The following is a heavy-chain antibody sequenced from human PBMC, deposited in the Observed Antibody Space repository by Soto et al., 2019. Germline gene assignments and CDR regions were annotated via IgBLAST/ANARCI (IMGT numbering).Heavy chain of an antibody. CDR3: ARDASYYSLWSGYYPSRNGMDV. J-gene: IGHJ6*02. Sequence: GGSLRLSCAASGFTFSSFGMHWVRQAPGKGLEWVSLIWYDGSKKSYGDSVKGRFTISRDNSRNTVYLQMNSLRADDTAVYYCARDASYYSLWSGYYPSRNGMDVCGQGTTVTVS. CDR1: GFTFSSFG. CDR2: IWYDGSKK. V-gene: IGHV3-33*01. D-gene: IGHD3-3*01.